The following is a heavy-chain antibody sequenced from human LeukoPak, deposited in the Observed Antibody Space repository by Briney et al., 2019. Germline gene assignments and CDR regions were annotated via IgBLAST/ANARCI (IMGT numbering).Heavy chain of an antibody. D-gene: IGHD6-19*01. CDR1: GGSFSGYY. Sequence: SEALSLTCAVYGGSFSGYYWSWIRQPPGKGLEWIGEINHSGSTNYNPSLKSRVTISVDTSKNQFPLKLSSVTAADTAVYYCARFGGLAVPRKRNWFDPWGQGTLVTVSS. CDR3: ARFGGLAVPRKRNWFDP. J-gene: IGHJ5*02. CDR2: INHSGST. V-gene: IGHV4-34*01.